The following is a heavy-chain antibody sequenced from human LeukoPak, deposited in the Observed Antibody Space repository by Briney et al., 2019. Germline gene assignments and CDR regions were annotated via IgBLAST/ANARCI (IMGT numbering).Heavy chain of an antibody. D-gene: IGHD3-10*01. CDR3: ARAPMVRGAPRVWFDP. CDR2: MNPNSGNT. CDR1: GGTFNSYA. J-gene: IGHJ5*02. Sequence: ASVKVSCKASGGTFNSYAISWVRQATGQGLEWMGWMNPNSGNTGYAQKFQGRVTITRNTSISTAYMELSSLRSEDTAVYYCARAPMVRGAPRVWFDPWGQGTLVTVSS. V-gene: IGHV1-8*03.